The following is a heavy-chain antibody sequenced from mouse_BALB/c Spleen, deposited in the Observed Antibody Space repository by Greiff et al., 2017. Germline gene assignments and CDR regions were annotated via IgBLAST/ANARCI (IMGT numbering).Heavy chain of an antibody. CDR2: IDPENGDT. Sequence: EVQLQQSGAELVRSGASVKLSCTASGFNIKDYYMHWVKQRPEQGLEWIGWIDPENGDTEYAPKFQGKATMTADTSSNTAYLQLSSLTSEDTAVYYCKRDDYDDYAMDYWGQGTSVTVSS. J-gene: IGHJ4*01. D-gene: IGHD2-4*01. V-gene: IGHV14-4*02. CDR3: KRDDYDDYAMDY. CDR1: GFNIKDYY.